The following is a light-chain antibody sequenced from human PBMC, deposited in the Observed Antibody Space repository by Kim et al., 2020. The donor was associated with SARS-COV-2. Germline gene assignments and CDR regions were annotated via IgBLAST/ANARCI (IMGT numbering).Light chain of an antibody. V-gene: IGKV3-20*01. CDR3: QQYSSSPST. J-gene: IGKJ1*01. CDR1: PRVRSNY. Sequence: APGEAATPPCSARPRVRSNYLAWYQQKPGKAPRLLIYGASSRATGIPYRCSGSGSGTDFTLTITRLEPEDFALYYCQQYSSSPSTFGQGTKVDIK. CDR2: GAS.